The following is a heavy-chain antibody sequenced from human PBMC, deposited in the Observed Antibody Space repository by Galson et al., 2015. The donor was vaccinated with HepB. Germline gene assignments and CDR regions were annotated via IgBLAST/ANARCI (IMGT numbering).Heavy chain of an antibody. CDR2: IIPIFGTA. CDR1: GGTFSSYA. Sequence: SVKVSCKASGGTFSSYAISWVRQAPGQGLEWMGGIIPIFGTANYAQKFQGRVTITADESTSTAYMELSSLRSEDTAVYYCARSTPSIAAAGFGYFDYWGQGTLVTVSS. V-gene: IGHV1-69*13. D-gene: IGHD6-13*01. CDR3: ARSTPSIAAAGFGYFDY. J-gene: IGHJ4*02.